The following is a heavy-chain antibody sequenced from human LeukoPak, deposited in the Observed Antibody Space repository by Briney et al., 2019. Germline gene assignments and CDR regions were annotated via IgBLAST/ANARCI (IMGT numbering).Heavy chain of an antibody. V-gene: IGHV1-18*01. CDR2: ISAYNGNT. CDR3: ARDRGVTIFGVVPDPPSWFDP. J-gene: IGHJ5*02. CDR1: GYTFTIYG. Sequence: GASVKVSCKASGYTFTIYGISWVRHAPGQGLEWMGWISAYNGNTNYAQKLQGRVTMTTDTSTSTAYMELRSLRSDDTAVYYCARDRGVTIFGVVPDPPSWFDPWGQGTLVTVSS. D-gene: IGHD3-3*01.